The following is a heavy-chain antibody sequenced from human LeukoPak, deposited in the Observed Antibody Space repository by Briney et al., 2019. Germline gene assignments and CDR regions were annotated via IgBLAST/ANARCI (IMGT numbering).Heavy chain of an antibody. Sequence: GGSLRLSCAASGFTFSSYAMSWVRQAPGKGLEWVSAISGSGGSTYYADSVKGRFTISRDSSKNTLYLQMNSLRAEDTAVYYCAKDVEYYYDSSGPWYNWFDPWGQGTLVTVSS. CDR3: AKDVEYYYDSSGPWYNWFDP. V-gene: IGHV3-23*01. CDR1: GFTFSSYA. J-gene: IGHJ5*02. CDR2: ISGSGGST. D-gene: IGHD3-22*01.